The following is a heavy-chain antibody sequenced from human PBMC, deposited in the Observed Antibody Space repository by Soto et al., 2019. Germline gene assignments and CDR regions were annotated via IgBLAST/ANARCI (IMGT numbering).Heavy chain of an antibody. V-gene: IGHV1-18*01. CDR2: INVYNGNT. D-gene: IGHD3-10*01. J-gene: IGHJ5*02. Sequence: QVQLVQSGGEVKKPGASVKVSCKASGYTFTNYGICWVRQAPGQGLEGMGRINVYNGNTKYAQKVQGRVTMTTDTSTSTAYMELRSLRSDDTAVYYCARGVGSGSYYNQYNWFDPWGQGTLVTVSS. CDR1: GYTFTNYG. CDR3: ARGVGSGSYYNQYNWFDP.